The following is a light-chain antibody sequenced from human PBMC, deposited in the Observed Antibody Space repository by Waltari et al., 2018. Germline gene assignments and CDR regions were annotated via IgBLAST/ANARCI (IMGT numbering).Light chain of an antibody. CDR3: QQLNSYPWT. CDR2: AAS. V-gene: IGKV1-9*01. Sequence: DIQLTQSPSFLSASVGDRVTITCRASQGISSYLAWYQEKPGKAPKLLTYAASTLQRGVPSRFSGSGSVTEFTLTISSLQPEDFATYYCQQLNSYPWTFGGGTKVEIK. J-gene: IGKJ4*01. CDR1: QGISSY.